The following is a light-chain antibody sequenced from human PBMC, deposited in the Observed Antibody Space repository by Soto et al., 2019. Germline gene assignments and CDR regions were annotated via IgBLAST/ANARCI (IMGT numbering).Light chain of an antibody. Sequence: DSQTTQAPSSQPASLENRVTITCRASQSISSWLAWYQQKPGKAPKLLIYKASSLESGVPSRFSGSGSGTEFTLTISSLQPDDFATYYCQQYNSYSTFGQGTKVDIK. V-gene: IGKV1-5*03. CDR3: QQYNSYST. CDR2: KAS. J-gene: IGKJ1*01. CDR1: QSISSW.